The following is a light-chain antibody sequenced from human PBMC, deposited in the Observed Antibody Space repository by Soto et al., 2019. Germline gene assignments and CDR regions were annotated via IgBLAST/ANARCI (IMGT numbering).Light chain of an antibody. J-gene: IGLJ1*01. CDR3: CSYAGGYTFV. CDR1: SSDVGGYNF. Sequence: QSALTQPRSVSGSPGQSVTISCSGTSSDVGGYNFVSWYQQHPGTAPKLMIYDVSRRPSGVPDRFSGSKSGNTASLTISGLQAEDEADYYCCSYAGGYTFVFGNGTKVTVL. CDR2: DVS. V-gene: IGLV2-11*01.